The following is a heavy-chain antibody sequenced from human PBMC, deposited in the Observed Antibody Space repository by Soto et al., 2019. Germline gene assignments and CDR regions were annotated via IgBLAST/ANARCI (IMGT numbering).Heavy chain of an antibody. CDR3: ARETGTTSVYMDV. CDR1: GFTFSGYW. CDR2: IKQDGSEK. J-gene: IGHJ6*03. Sequence: SLRLSCAASGFTFSGYWMGWVRQAPGKGLEWVANIKQDGSEKYSVDPVKGRFTISRDNAKNSLYLQMNSLRAEDTAVYYCARETGTTSVYMDVWGTGTTVTVSS. D-gene: IGHD1-1*01. V-gene: IGHV3-7*01.